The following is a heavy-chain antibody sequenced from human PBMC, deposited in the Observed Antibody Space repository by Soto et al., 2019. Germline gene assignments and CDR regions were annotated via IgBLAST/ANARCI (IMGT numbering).Heavy chain of an antibody. Sequence: QLQLQESGPGLVKPSETLSLTCTVSGGAISSTTYYWDWIRQPPGKGLEWIGSIYYSGSTYYNPSLKSRVTVSVDTSKNQFSLKLSCVTAADTAVYFCARRSGYFSYYFDYWGQGTLVTVSS. CDR3: ARRSGYFSYYFDY. CDR2: IYYSGST. CDR1: GGAISSTTYY. J-gene: IGHJ4*02. V-gene: IGHV4-39*01. D-gene: IGHD3-22*01.